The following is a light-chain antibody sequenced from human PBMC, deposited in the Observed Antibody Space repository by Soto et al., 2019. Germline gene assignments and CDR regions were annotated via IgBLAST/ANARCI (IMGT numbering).Light chain of an antibody. CDR1: QNISSY. CDR2: DVS. CDR3: QQRSNWPRT. V-gene: IGKV3-11*01. Sequence: IVLTQSPATLSLSPGERATLSCRAIQNISSYLIGYQQKPGQAPRLLMYDVSNRATGIPARFSGSGSGTDFTLTISSLEPEDLAVYYCQQRSNWPRTFGQGTKVEIK. J-gene: IGKJ1*01.